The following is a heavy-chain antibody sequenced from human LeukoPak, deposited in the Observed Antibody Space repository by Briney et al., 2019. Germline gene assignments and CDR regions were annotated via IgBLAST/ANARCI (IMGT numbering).Heavy chain of an antibody. CDR3: ARAGYDILTGYLPFDY. D-gene: IGHD3-9*01. J-gene: IGHJ4*02. CDR1: GGSISSSSYY. Sequence: PSETLSLTCTVSGGSISSSSYYWGWIRQPPGKGLEWIGSIYYSGSTYYNPSLKSRVTISVDTSKNQFSLKLSSVTAADTAVYYCARAGYDILTGYLPFDYWGQGTLVTVSS. V-gene: IGHV4-39*07. CDR2: IYYSGST.